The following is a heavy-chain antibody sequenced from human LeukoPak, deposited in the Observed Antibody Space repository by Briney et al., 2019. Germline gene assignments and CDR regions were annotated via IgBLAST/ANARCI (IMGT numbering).Heavy chain of an antibody. CDR2: ISSSSSYI. CDR3: ARDQTRGFYVAATTINDY. V-gene: IGHV3-21*01. Sequence: PGGSLRLSCAASGFTFSSYSMNWVRQAPGKGLEWVSSISSSSSYIYYADSVKGRFTTSRDNAKNSLYLQMNSLRAEDTAVYYCARDQTRGFYVAATTINDYWGQGTLVTVSS. J-gene: IGHJ4*02. D-gene: IGHD5-24*01. CDR1: GFTFSSYS.